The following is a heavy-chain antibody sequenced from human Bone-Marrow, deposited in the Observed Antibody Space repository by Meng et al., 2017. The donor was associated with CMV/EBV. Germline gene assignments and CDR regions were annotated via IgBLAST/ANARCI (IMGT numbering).Heavy chain of an antibody. J-gene: IGHJ4*02. V-gene: IGHV3-30*02. CDR1: GFTFSSYG. CDR3: ATSTRTYYFDY. Sequence: GESLKISCAASGFTFSSYGMHWVRQAPGKGLEWVAVIRYDGSNKYYADSVKGRFTISRDNSKNTLYLQMNSLRAEDTAVYYCATSTRTYYFDYWGQGTLVTVSS. CDR2: IRYDGSNK. D-gene: IGHD5/OR15-5a*01.